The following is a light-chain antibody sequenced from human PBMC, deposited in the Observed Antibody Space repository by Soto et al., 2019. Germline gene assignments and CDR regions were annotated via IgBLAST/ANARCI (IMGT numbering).Light chain of an antibody. J-gene: IGKJ1*01. CDR3: QQYNTYSRT. Sequence: IQLTQSPSSLSASVGDTVTITCRASQAIGSYFAWYQQRPGTAPKLLIYSASTLHSGVPSRFSGSGSGTDFTLTISSLQPEDFATYYCQQYNTYSRTFGQGTKVEIK. V-gene: IGKV1-9*01. CDR2: SAS. CDR1: QAIGSY.